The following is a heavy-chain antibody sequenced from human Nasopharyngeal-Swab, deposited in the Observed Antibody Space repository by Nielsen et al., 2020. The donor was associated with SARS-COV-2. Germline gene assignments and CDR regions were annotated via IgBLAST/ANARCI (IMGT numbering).Heavy chain of an antibody. Sequence: GGSLRLSCAASGFTFRSHAMSWVRQAPGKGLEWVSGISFGGVSTYYADSVKGRFTISRDNSKNTLYLQMNSLRAEDTAVYYCARDSSGCDYWGQGTLVTVSS. CDR2: ISFGGVST. J-gene: IGHJ4*02. V-gene: IGHV3-23*01. CDR3: ARDSSGCDY. CDR1: GFTFRSHA. D-gene: IGHD3-10*01.